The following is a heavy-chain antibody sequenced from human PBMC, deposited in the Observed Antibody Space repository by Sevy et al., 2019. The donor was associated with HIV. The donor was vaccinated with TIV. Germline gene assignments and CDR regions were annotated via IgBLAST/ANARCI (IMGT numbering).Heavy chain of an antibody. V-gene: IGHV3-53*01. Sequence: GGSLRLSCAASGFTVSSNYMSWVRQAPGKGLEWVSVIYSGGSTYYADSVKGRFTISRDNSKNTLYLHMNSLRAEDTAVYYCAREPGYCSGGSCYSDDYWGQGTLVTISS. D-gene: IGHD2-15*01. CDR2: IYSGGST. CDR1: GFTVSSNY. J-gene: IGHJ4*02. CDR3: AREPGYCSGGSCYSDDY.